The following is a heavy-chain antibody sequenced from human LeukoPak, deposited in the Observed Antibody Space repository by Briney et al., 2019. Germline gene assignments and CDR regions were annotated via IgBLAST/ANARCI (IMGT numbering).Heavy chain of an antibody. J-gene: IGHJ6*03. CDR3: AKNGDVYGSGSYYLFYYMDV. CDR2: IRYDGSNK. D-gene: IGHD3-10*01. Sequence: PGGSLRLSCAASGFTFSSYGMHWVRQAPGKGLEWVAFIRYDGSNKYYADSVKGRFTISRDNSKNTLYLQMNSLRAEDTAVYYCAKNGDVYGSGSYYLFYYMDVWGKGTTVTISS. CDR1: GFTFSSYG. V-gene: IGHV3-30*02.